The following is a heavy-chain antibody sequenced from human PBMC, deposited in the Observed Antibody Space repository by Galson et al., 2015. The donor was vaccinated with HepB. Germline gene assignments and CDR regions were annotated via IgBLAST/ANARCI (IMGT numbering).Heavy chain of an antibody. CDR1: GYTFTSYD. V-gene: IGHV1-8*01. Sequence: SVKVSCKASGYTFTSYDINWVRQATGQGLEWMGWMNPNSGNTGYAQKFQGRVTMTRNTSISTAYMELSSLRSEDTAVYYCARYVGRNGPHTDAFDIWGQGTMVTVSS. CDR3: ARYVGRNGPHTDAFDI. J-gene: IGHJ3*02. CDR2: MNPNSGNT. D-gene: IGHD1-26*01.